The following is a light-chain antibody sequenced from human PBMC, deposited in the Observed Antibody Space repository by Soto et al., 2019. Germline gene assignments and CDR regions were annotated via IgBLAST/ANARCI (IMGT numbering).Light chain of an antibody. CDR2: FAS. J-gene: IGKJ1*01. Sequence: DIQMTQSPSSLSASVGDRVTITCRASLGISNYVAWYQQKPGKVPKLLIYFASTLQSGVPSRFSCSGSGTDFTLTISRLQPEDVATYYGQKCNSAPLTFGQVNKVEIK. V-gene: IGKV1-27*01. CDR3: QKCNSAPLT. CDR1: LGISNY.